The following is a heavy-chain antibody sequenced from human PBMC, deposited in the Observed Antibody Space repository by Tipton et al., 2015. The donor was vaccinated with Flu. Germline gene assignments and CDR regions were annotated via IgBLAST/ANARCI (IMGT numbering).Heavy chain of an antibody. D-gene: IGHD3-9*01. CDR3: ALYDILTSFFRD. CDR2: IYSSGRT. Sequence: LRLSCTVSGGSIISGDYYWGWIRQPPGKGLEWIGNIYSSGRTFYNPALKSRVTISVDTSSNRFSLELSSVTAADTAVYFCALYDILTSFFRDWGQGTLVTVSS. J-gene: IGHJ4*02. CDR1: GGSIISGDYY. V-gene: IGHV4-39*01.